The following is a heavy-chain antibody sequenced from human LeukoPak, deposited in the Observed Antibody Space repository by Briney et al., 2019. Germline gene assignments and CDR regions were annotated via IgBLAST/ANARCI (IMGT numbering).Heavy chain of an antibody. Sequence: PGGSLRLSCAGSEFTFSSYAMSWVRQAPGKGLEWVSAISGSGGTTYYADSVKGRFTISRDNSRNTLYLQMNSLRAEDTAVYYCAKDRGQSSGWFPWGQGTLVTVSS. CDR3: AKDRGQSSGWFP. V-gene: IGHV3-23*01. CDR1: EFTFSSYA. CDR2: ISGSGGTT. J-gene: IGHJ5*02. D-gene: IGHD6-19*01.